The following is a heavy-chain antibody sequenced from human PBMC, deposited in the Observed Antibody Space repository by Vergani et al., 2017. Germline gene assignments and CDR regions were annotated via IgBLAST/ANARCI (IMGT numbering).Heavy chain of an antibody. J-gene: IGHJ6*02. CDR2: INHSGST. D-gene: IGHD1-1*01. CDR3: ARNWYVNGMDV. V-gene: IGHV4-34*01. CDR1: GGSFSGYY. Sequence: QVQLQQWGAGLLKPSETLSLTCAVYGGSFSGYYWSWIRQPPGKGLEWIGEINHSGSTNYNPSLKSRVTISVDTSKNQFPLKLSSVTAADTAVYYCARNWYVNGMDVWGQGTTVTVSS.